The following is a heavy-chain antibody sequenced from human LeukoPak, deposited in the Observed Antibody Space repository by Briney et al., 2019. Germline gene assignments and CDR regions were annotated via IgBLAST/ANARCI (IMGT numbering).Heavy chain of an antibody. V-gene: IGHV4-39*07. CDR1: GGSISSSSYY. CDR2: IYYSGST. Sequence: SETLSLTCTVSGGSISSSSYYWGWIRQPPGKGLEWIGSIYYSGSTYYNPSLKSRVTISVDTSKNQFSLKLSSVTAADTAVYYCARDTGYSYGYYYYYYMDVWGKGTTVTVSS. D-gene: IGHD5-18*01. J-gene: IGHJ6*03. CDR3: ARDTGYSYGYYYYYYMDV.